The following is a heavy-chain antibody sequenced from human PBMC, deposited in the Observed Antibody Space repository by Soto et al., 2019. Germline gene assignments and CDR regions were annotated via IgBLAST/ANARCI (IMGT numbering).Heavy chain of an antibody. CDR2: ISAYNGNT. Sequence: ASVKVSCKASGYTFTSYGISWVRQAPGQGLEWMGWISAYNGNTNYAQKLQGRVTMTTDTSTSTAYMELRSLRSDDTAVYYCARDVSGLGYSGYDILHSGSYYMDVWGKGTTVTVSS. V-gene: IGHV1-18*01. CDR3: ARDVSGLGYSGYDILHSGSYYMDV. J-gene: IGHJ6*03. CDR1: GYTFTSYG. D-gene: IGHD5-12*01.